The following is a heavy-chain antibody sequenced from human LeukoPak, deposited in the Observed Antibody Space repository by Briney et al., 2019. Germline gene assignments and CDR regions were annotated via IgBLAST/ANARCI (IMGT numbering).Heavy chain of an antibody. CDR1: GFTFSSYA. CDR3: ARTPASQNVLLWFGEIDY. D-gene: IGHD3-10*01. CDR2: ISYDGSNK. J-gene: IGHJ4*02. V-gene: IGHV3-30*04. Sequence: GGSLRLSCAASGFTFSSYAMHWVRQAPGKGLEGVAVISYDGSNKYYADSVKGRFTISRDNSKNTLYLQMNSLRAEDTAVYYCARTPASQNVLLWFGEIDYWGQGTLVTVSS.